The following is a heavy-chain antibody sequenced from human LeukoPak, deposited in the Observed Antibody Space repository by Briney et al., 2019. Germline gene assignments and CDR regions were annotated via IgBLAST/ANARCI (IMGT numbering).Heavy chain of an antibody. CDR1: GGTFSSYA. J-gene: IGHJ4*02. CDR3: ARVLYSYGAYYSDY. V-gene: IGHV1-69*13. D-gene: IGHD5-18*01. CDR2: IIPIFGTA. Sequence: GASVKVSCKASGGTFSSYAISWVRQAPGQGLEWMGGIIPIFGTANYAQKFQGRVTITADESTSTAYMELSSLRSEDTAVYYCARVLYSYGAYYSDYWGQGTLVTVSS.